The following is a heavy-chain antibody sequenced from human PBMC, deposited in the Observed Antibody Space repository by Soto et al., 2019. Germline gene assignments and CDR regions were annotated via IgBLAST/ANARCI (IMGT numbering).Heavy chain of an antibody. CDR1: GGSVSSGSYY. D-gene: IGHD6-19*01. CDR3: ARGIEGWYQGRYYSGMDG. CDR2: IYYSGST. V-gene: IGHV4-61*01. J-gene: IGHJ6*02. Sequence: QVQLQESGPGLVKPSETLSLTCTVSGGSVSSGSYYWSWIRQPPGKGLEWIGYIYYSGSTNYNPSLKSRVTLSVDTSKNQFSLKLSSVPAADTAVYYCARGIEGWYQGRYYSGMDGWGQGTTVTVSS.